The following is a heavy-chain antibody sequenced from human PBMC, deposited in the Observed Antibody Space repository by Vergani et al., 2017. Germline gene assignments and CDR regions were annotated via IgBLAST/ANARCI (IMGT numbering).Heavy chain of an antibody. J-gene: IGHJ4*02. CDR2: RQPSRSI. CDR3: AGGSCLVGSWYKPLFDY. D-gene: IGHD2-15*01. V-gene: IGHV4-61*02. CDR1: GGSINRHNHY. Sequence: QVQLQESCPGLVTPSQILSLTCTVSGGSINRHNHYWSWIRQPAGKGLEWIGRRQPSRSINCNPPRKSRVTLSEYMSKNQFSLNLTSVTAADTAVYFCAGGSCLVGSWYKPLFDYWGQGILVTVSS.